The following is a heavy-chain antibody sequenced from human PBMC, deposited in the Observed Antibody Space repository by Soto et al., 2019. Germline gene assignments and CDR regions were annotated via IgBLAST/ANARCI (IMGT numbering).Heavy chain of an antibody. CDR3: ARGPAADFDLLSIYYGMDV. D-gene: IGHD3-9*01. J-gene: IGHJ6*02. CDR1: GYTFTSYA. Sequence: ASVKVSCKASGYTFTSYAMHWVRQAPGQRLEWMGWINAGNGNTKYSQKFQGRVTITRDTSASTAYMELSSLRSEDTAVYYCARGPAADFDLLSIYYGMDVWGQGTTVTVSS. CDR2: INAGNGNT. V-gene: IGHV1-3*01.